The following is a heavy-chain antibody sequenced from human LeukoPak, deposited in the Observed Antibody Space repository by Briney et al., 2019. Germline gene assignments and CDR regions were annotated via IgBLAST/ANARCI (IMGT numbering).Heavy chain of an antibody. Sequence: GGSLRLSCAASGFTFSSYAMHWVRQAPGKGLEWVAVISYDGSNKYYADSVKGRFTISRDNSKNTLYLQMSSLRAEDTAVYYCARAANKDDAFDIWGQGTTVTVSS. J-gene: IGHJ3*02. D-gene: IGHD5-18*01. CDR2: ISYDGSNK. V-gene: IGHV3-30-3*01. CDR1: GFTFSSYA. CDR3: ARAANKDDAFDI.